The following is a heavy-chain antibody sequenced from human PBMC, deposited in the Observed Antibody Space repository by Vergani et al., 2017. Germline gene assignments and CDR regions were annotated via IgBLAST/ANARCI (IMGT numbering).Heavy chain of an antibody. V-gene: IGHV1-18*04. J-gene: IGHJ6*02. D-gene: IGHD2-2*01. CDR2: ISAYHGNT. CDR1: GYTFTSYG. CDR3: ARDPDIVVVPAAPYYYYYWGMAV. Sequence: QVQLVQSGAEVKKPGASVKVSCKASGYTFTSYGISWVRQAPGQGLEWMGWISAYHGNTNYAQKLQGRVTMTTDTSTSTAYMELRSLRSDDTAVYYCARDPDIVVVPAAPYYYYYWGMAVWGQGTTVTVSS.